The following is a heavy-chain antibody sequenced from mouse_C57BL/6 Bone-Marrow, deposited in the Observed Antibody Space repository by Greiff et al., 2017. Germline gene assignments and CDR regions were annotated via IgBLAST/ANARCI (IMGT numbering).Heavy chain of an antibody. CDR2: ISDGGSYT. CDR1: GFTFSSYA. D-gene: IGHD1-1*01. V-gene: IGHV5-4*03. CDR3: ARGRYCYGSSPFAY. Sequence: EVMLVESGGGLVKPGGSLKLSCAASGFTFSSYAMSWVRQTPEKRLEWVATISDGGSYTYYPDNVKGRFTISRDNATNNLYLQLSHLKSEDTDMYYCARGRYCYGSSPFAYWGQGTLVTVSA. J-gene: IGHJ3*01.